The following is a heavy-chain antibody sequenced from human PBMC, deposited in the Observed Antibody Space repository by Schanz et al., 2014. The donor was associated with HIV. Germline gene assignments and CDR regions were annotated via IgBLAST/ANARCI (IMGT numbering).Heavy chain of an antibody. CDR2: IIPIFGPA. D-gene: IGHD5-12*01. J-gene: IGHJ4*02. Sequence: QVHLVQSGAEVKKPGASVKVSCKASGYTFSGYYIHWVRQAPGQGLEWMGGIIPIFGPANYSPKFRDRVTITADESTSTAYMELSSLRSDDTAVYYCARGAAEMATMTPWRYWGQGTLVTVSS. V-gene: IGHV1-69*19. CDR1: GYTFSGYY. CDR3: ARGAAEMATMTPWRY.